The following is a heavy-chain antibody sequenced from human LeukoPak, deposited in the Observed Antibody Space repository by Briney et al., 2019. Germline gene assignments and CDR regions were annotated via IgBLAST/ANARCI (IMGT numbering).Heavy chain of an antibody. CDR2: IYYTGNT. D-gene: IGHD3-10*01. J-gene: IGHJ4*02. V-gene: IGHV4-31*03. CDR1: GAFIRRGGYY. CDR3: ARDNSGVLDY. Sequence: SQTLSLTCTVAGAFIRRGGYYWSWIRQCPGKGLEWIGYIYYTGNTYYNPSLKSRVAISVDTSKNQFSLKLSSVTAADTAVYYCARDNSGVLDYWGQGTLVTVSS.